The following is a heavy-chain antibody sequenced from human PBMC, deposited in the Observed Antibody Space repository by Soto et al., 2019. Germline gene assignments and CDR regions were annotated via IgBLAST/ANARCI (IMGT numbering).Heavy chain of an antibody. CDR1: GGSISSGGYY. CDR3: ARSGMEYDYYGMDV. CDR2: IYYSGST. V-gene: IGHV4-31*03. D-gene: IGHD1-1*01. Sequence: SETLSLTCTVSGGSISSGGYYWSWIRQHPGKGLEWIGYIYYSGSTYYNPSLKSRVTISVDTSKNQFSLKLSSVTAADTAVYYCARSGMEYDYYGMDVWGQGTTVTVSS. J-gene: IGHJ6*02.